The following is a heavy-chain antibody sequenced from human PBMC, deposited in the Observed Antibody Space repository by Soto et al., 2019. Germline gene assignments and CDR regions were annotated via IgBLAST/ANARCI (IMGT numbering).Heavy chain of an antibody. J-gene: IGHJ2*01. CDR2: IHYSGTT. V-gene: IGHV4-59*01. CDR3: GRGYYDSSGYYHAYWYFDL. Sequence: QVQLQESGPGLVKPSETLSLTCTVSGGSISTYYWSWIRQPPGKGLEWIGYIHYSGTTNDNPSLNSRVTISVDTAKNQFFLKLSSGTAEDTAVYYRGRGYYDSSGYYHAYWYFDLWGRGTLVTVSS. CDR1: GGSISTYY. D-gene: IGHD3-22*01.